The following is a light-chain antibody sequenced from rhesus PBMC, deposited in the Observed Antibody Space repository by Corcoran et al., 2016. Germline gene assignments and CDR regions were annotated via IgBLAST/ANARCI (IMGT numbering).Light chain of an antibody. V-gene: IGKV1-74*01. CDR2: AAS. Sequence: DIQMTQPPSSLSASAGDRLTITCRARENVNNYLHWYQQKPGKTPKLLIYAASTLQSGVPSRFSGSGSGTDYTFTISSLQPEDVATYYCQHSYGTPFTFGPGTKVDIK. CDR3: QHSYGTPFT. CDR1: ENVNNY. J-gene: IGKJ3*01.